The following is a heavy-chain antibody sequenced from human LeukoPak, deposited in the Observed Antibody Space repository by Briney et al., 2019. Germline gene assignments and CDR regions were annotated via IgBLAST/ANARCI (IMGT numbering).Heavy chain of an antibody. CDR1: GFTFSSYA. J-gene: IGHJ4*02. Sequence: GRSLRLSCAASGFTFSSYAMHWVRQAPGKGLEWVAVISYDGSNKYYADSVKGRFTISRDNSKNTLYLQMNSLRAEDTAVYYCAREGRITMIVVVITTYYFDYWGQGTLVTVSS. V-gene: IGHV3-30*04. CDR2: ISYDGSNK. CDR3: AREGRITMIVVVITTYYFDY. D-gene: IGHD3-22*01.